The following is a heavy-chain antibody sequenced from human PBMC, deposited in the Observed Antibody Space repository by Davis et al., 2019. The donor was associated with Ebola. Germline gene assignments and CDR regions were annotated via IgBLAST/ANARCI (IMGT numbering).Heavy chain of an antibody. CDR1: GFTFDDYA. D-gene: IGHD6-6*01. V-gene: IGHV3-9*01. CDR3: AKSQLRSSSSSDWFDP. CDR2: ISWNSGSI. Sequence: SLKISCAASGFTFDDYAMHWVRQAPGKGLEWVSGISWNSGSIGYADSVKGRFTISRDNAKNSLYLQMNSLRAEDTAVYYCAKSQLRSSSSSDWFDPWGQGTLVTVSS. J-gene: IGHJ5*02.